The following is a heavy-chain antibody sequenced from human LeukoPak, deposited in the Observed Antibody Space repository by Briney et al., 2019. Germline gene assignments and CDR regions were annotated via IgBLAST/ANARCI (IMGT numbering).Heavy chain of an antibody. V-gene: IGHV4-39*01. CDR1: GGSISSSSYY. J-gene: IGHJ4*02. Sequence: SETLSLTCTVSGGSISSSSYYWGWIRQPPGKGLEWIGSIYYSGSTYYNPSLKSRVTMSVDTSKNQFSLKLSSATAADTAVFYCARSPTWYYFDYWGQGALVTVSS. CDR3: ARSPTWYYFDY. CDR2: IYYSGST. D-gene: IGHD2-8*01.